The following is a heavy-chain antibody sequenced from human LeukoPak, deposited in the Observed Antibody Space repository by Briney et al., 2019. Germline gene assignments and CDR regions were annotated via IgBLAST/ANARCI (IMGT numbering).Heavy chain of an antibody. J-gene: IGHJ6*03. D-gene: IGHD3-3*01. V-gene: IGHV1-8*03. Sequence: ASVKVSCKASGYTFTSYDINWVRQATGQGLEWMGWMNPNSGNTGYAQKFQGRVTITRNTSISTAYMELSSLRSEDTAVYYCARVNHYDFWSGYSQTSLWYYYMDVWGKGTTVTVSS. CDR1: GYTFTSYD. CDR2: MNPNSGNT. CDR3: ARVNHYDFWSGYSQTSLWYYYMDV.